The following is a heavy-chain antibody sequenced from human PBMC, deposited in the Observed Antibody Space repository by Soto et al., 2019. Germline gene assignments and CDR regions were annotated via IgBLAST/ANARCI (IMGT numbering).Heavy chain of an antibody. Sequence: GSLRLSCAASGFTFSSYGMHWVRQAPDKGQERVAIISYDGSNTYYADSVKGRFTISRDNSKNTLYLQMNSLRAEDTSVYYCAKGGGLSGSYYISSSYYFDYWGQGTLVTVSS. D-gene: IGHD1-26*01. J-gene: IGHJ4*02. CDR2: ISYDGSNT. CDR1: GFTFSSYG. V-gene: IGHV3-30*18. CDR3: AKGGGLSGSYYISSSYYFDY.